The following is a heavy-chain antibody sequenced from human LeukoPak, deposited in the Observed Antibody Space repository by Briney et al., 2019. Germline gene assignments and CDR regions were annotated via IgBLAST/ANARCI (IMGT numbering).Heavy chain of an antibody. CDR1: GFTFSNAW. CDR3: AKQGYYYDSSGYRFDY. Sequence: GGSLRLSCAASGFTFSNAWMTWVRQAPGKGLEWVSSISGSGGSTYYADSVKGRFTISRDNSKNTLFLQMNSLRAEDTAVYYCAKQGYYYDSSGYRFDYWGQGTLVTVSS. J-gene: IGHJ4*02. D-gene: IGHD3-22*01. V-gene: IGHV3-23*01. CDR2: ISGSGGST.